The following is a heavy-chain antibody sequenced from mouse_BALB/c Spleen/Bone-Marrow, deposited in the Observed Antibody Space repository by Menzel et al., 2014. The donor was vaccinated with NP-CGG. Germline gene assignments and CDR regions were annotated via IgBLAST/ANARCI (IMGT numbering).Heavy chain of an antibody. Sequence: EVQLQQSGPELVKPGAPVKISYKASGYSFTGYFMNWVKQSHGKSLEWIGRINPYNGDTFYNQKFKGKATLTVDKSSSTAHMELLSLTSEDSAVYYCGGQDGYYGGIAYWGQGTLVTVSA. CDR1: GYSFTGYF. CDR2: INPYNGDT. D-gene: IGHD2-3*01. V-gene: IGHV1-37*01. CDR3: GGQDGYYGGIAY. J-gene: IGHJ3*01.